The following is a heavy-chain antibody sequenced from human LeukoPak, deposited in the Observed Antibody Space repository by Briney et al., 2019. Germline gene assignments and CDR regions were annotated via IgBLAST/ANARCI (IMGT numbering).Heavy chain of an antibody. D-gene: IGHD2/OR15-2a*01. V-gene: IGHV4-30-2*01. J-gene: IGHJ4*02. CDR1: GGSISSGGYS. Sequence: PSETLSLTCAVSGGSISSGGYSWSWIRQPPGKGLEWIGYIYHSGSTYYNPSLKSRVTISVDRSKNQFSLKLSSVTAADTAVYYCARAQTSMGYYFDYWGQGTLVTVSS. CDR2: IYHSGST. CDR3: ARAQTSMGYYFDY.